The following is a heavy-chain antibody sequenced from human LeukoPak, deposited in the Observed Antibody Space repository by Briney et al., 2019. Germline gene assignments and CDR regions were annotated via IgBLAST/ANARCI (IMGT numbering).Heavy chain of an antibody. CDR2: IKTDGSRT. D-gene: IGHD6-13*01. CDR1: GFTFSNYW. J-gene: IGHJ6*03. CDR3: VREGSSSWWDNYMDV. Sequence: PGGSLRLSCAASGFTFSNYWMHWVRQVPGKGLVWVSRIKTDGSRTDNADPVKGRFTISRDNAKNTLYLQMTSLRVEDTGVYYCVREGSSSWWDNYMDVWGKGTTVTVSS. V-gene: IGHV3-74*01.